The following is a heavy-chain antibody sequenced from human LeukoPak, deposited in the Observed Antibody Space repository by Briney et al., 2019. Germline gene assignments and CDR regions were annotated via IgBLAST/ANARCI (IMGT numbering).Heavy chain of an antibody. J-gene: IGHJ4*02. CDR3: ARAGGSTVSHSDY. Sequence: GGSLRLSCAASGFTFSSYAMSWVRQAPGKGLEWVSAISGSGGSTYYADSVKGRFTISRDNSKNSLYLQMNSLRAEDTAVYYCARAGGSTVSHSDYWGQGTLVTVSS. D-gene: IGHD4-17*01. CDR1: GFTFSSYA. V-gene: IGHV3-23*01. CDR2: ISGSGGST.